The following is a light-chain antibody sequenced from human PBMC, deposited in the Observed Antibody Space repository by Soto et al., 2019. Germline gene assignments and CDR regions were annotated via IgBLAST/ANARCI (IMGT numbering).Light chain of an antibody. J-gene: IGLJ2*01. Sequence: QSVLTQPPSASGTPGQGVTISCSGSNSNIGSNTVNWYQQLPGTAPKLLIYSINQRPSGVPDRFSGSQSGTSASLAISGLQSEDEATYYCAVWDDSLNGVLFGGGTKLTVL. CDR2: SIN. V-gene: IGLV1-44*01. CDR3: AVWDDSLNGVL. CDR1: NSNIGSNT.